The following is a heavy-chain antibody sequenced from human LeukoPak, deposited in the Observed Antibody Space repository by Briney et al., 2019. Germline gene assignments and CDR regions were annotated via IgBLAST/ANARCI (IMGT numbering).Heavy chain of an antibody. J-gene: IGHJ4*02. V-gene: IGHV3-74*01. CDR2: INSDGGST. CDR1: GFTFSSYF. Sequence: SGGSLRLSCAASGFTFSSYFMTWVRQAPGKGLVWVSRINSDGGSTSYADSVKGRLTISRDNAKNTLYLQMNSLRAEDTAVYYCANGGRVRTYYYDSSGYPIDYWGQGTLVTVSS. D-gene: IGHD3-22*01. CDR3: ANGGRVRTYYYDSSGYPIDY.